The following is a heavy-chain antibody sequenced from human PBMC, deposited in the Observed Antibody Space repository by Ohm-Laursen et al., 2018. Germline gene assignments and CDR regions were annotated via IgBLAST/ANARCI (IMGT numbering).Heavy chain of an antibody. Sequence: SLRLSCAASGFTFSSYGMHWVRQAPGKGLEWMAGISKDGSNTYYGHSVEGRFTISRDNSMNTLYLQMNSLRPEGTAVYYCAKDIRTMAGRDVWGQGTTVTVS. CDR2: ISKDGSNT. D-gene: IGHD4/OR15-4a*01. J-gene: IGHJ6*02. CDR1: GFTFSSYG. CDR3: AKDIRTMAGRDV. V-gene: IGHV3-30*18.